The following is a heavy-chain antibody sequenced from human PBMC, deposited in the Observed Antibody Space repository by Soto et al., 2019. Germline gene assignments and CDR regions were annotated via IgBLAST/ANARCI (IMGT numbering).Heavy chain of an antibody. CDR2: IIPIFGTA. V-gene: IGHV1-69*13. CDR1: GGTFRSYA. D-gene: IGHD3-16*01. Sequence: SVKVSCKASGGTFRSYAISWVRQAPGQGLEWMGGIIPIFGTANYAQKFQGRVTITADQSTSTAYMELSSLRSEDTAVYYCARAGTITDYFDYWGQGTLVTVSS. CDR3: ARAGTITDYFDY. J-gene: IGHJ4*02.